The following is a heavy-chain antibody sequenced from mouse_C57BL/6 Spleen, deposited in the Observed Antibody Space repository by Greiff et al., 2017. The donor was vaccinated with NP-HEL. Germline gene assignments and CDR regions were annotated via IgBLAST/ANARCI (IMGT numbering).Heavy chain of an antibody. CDR3: ARCYYGSSPYFDY. CDR1: GYAFSSYW. Sequence: QVQLKQSGAELVKPGASVKISCKASGYAFSSYWMNWVKQRPGKGLEWIGQIYPGDGDTNYNGKFKGKATLTADKSSSTAYMQLSSLTSEDSAVYFCARCYYGSSPYFDYWGQGTTLTVSS. V-gene: IGHV1-80*01. CDR2: IYPGDGDT. D-gene: IGHD1-1*01. J-gene: IGHJ2*01.